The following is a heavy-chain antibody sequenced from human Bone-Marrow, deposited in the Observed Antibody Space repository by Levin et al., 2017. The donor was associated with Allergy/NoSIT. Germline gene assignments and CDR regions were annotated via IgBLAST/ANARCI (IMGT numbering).Heavy chain of an antibody. CDR1: GGSISAYY. CDR3: ATIMVRGDKYDY. D-gene: IGHD3-10*01. V-gene: IGHV4-4*08. Sequence: SQTLSLPCTVSGGSISAYYWSWIRQPPGKGLEWIGHVYHSGSTNYNPSLKSRVTISADTSKNQFFLSVRSVTAADTAIYYCATIMVRGDKYDYWGPGTMVIVSS. CDR2: VYHSGST. J-gene: IGHJ4*02.